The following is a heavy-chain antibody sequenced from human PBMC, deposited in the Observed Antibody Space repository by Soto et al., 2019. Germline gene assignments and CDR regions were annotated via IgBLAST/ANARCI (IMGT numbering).Heavy chain of an antibody. CDR1: GFTFSGSA. J-gene: IGHJ6*02. D-gene: IGHD3-9*01. Sequence: EVQLVESGGGLVQPGGSLKLSCAASGFTFSGSAMHWVRQASGKGLEWVGRIRSKANSYATAYAASVKGRFTISRDDSKNTAYLQMNSLKTEDTAVDYCTRQNVNYDILTGYYTADYYYYGMDVWGQGTTVTVSS. CDR2: IRSKANSYAT. CDR3: TRQNVNYDILTGYYTADYYYYGMDV. V-gene: IGHV3-73*02.